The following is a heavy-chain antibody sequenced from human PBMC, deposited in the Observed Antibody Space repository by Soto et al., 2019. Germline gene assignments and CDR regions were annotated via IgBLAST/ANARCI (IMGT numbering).Heavy chain of an antibody. Sequence: QVQLVQSGAEVKKPGASVKVSCKASGYTFTSYYMHWVRQAPGQGLEWMGIINPSGGSTSYAQKFQGGVTMTRDTSSSTAYVGLSSRGAEDTAVYCCARDRGYGYAHGCWGQGALVTVSS. CDR3: ARDRGYGYAHGC. CDR1: GYTFTSYY. J-gene: IGHJ4*02. CDR2: INPSGGST. V-gene: IGHV1-46*01. D-gene: IGHD5-18*01.